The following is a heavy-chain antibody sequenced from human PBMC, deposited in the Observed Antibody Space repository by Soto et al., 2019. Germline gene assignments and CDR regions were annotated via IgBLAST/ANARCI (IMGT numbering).Heavy chain of an antibody. J-gene: IGHJ4*02. Sequence: QITLKESGPPVVKPTQTLTLTCTFSGLSLSTSGVGVGWIRQPPGKALECLALIYWDDDKRYTPSLKTRLTVTKHTSTHQVVLTMTNLDPVDTAPDYCAHRLCGNCCYWDVGCFDSRGQGTLVAVSS. CDR2: IYWDDDK. CDR3: AHRLCGNCCYWDVGCFDS. CDR1: GLSLSTSGVG. D-gene: IGHD2-21*01. V-gene: IGHV2-5*02.